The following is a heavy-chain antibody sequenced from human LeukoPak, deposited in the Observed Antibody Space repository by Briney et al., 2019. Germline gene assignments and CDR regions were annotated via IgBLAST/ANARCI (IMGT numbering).Heavy chain of an antibody. CDR2: ISYDGSNK. CDR3: AKGVDVDTAINY. V-gene: IGHV3-30-3*01. D-gene: IGHD5-18*01. J-gene: IGHJ4*02. Sequence: GGSLRLSCAASGFTFSSYATHWVRQAPGKGLEWVAVISYDGSNKYYADSVKGRFTISRDNSKNTLYLQMNSLRAEDTAVYYCAKGVDVDTAINYWGQGTLVTVSS. CDR1: GFTFSSYA.